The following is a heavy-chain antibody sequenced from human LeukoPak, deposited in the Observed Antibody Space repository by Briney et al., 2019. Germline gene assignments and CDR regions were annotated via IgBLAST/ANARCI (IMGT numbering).Heavy chain of an antibody. Sequence: GGSLRLSCAASGFTFSSYWMSWVRQAPGKGLEWVANIKQDGSEKYYVDSVKGRFTISRDNAKNSLYLQMNSLRAEDTAVYNCERDCSSTSCTPFDYWGQGTLVTVSS. CDR3: ERDCSSTSCTPFDY. V-gene: IGHV3-7*01. CDR1: GFTFSSYW. J-gene: IGHJ4*02. CDR2: IKQDGSEK. D-gene: IGHD2-2*01.